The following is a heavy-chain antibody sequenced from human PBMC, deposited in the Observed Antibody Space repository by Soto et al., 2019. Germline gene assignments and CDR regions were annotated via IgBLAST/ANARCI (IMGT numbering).Heavy chain of an antibody. J-gene: IGHJ4*02. D-gene: IGHD1-1*01. CDR3: AREGSYWNDVGPD. CDR2: ISSTSTYI. V-gene: IGHV3-21*01. CDR1: GFTFSTYT. Sequence: EVQLVESGGGLVKPGGSLRLSCAASGFTFSTYTMNWVRQAPGKGLEWVSSISSTSTYIYYADSLKGRFTISRDNAKNSLYLQMNSLRAEDTAVYYCAREGSYWNDVGPDWGRGTLVTVSS.